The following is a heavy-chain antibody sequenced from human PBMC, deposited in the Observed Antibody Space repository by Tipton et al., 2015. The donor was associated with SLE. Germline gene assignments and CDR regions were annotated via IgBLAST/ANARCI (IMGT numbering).Heavy chain of an antibody. J-gene: IGHJ1*01. CDR3: ARDAAPPVGIAAAGTEYFQH. Sequence: TLSLTCALYGGSFSGYYWSWIRQPPGKGLEWIGEINHSGSSNYNPSLKSRLTISVDTSKNQFSLKLSSVTAADTAVYYCARDAAPPVGIAAAGTEYFQHWGQGTLVTVSS. D-gene: IGHD6-13*01. V-gene: IGHV4-34*01. CDR2: INHSGSS. CDR1: GGSFSGYY.